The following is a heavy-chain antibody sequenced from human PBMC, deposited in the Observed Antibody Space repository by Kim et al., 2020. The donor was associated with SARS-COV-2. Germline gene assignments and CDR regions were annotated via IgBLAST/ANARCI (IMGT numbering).Heavy chain of an antibody. D-gene: IGHD2-2*01. V-gene: IGHV1-2*04. J-gene: IGHJ6*02. CDR3: AREVFVIVPGAMRYYYGMDV. CDR1: GYPFTGYY. CDR2: INPNGGDT. Sequence: ASVKVSCKASGYPFTGYYIHWVRQAPGQGLEWMGWINPNGGDTNYAQKFQGWVTMTRDTSISTAYMELSRLRSDDTAVYYCAREVFVIVPGAMRYYYGMDVWGQGTTVTVSS.